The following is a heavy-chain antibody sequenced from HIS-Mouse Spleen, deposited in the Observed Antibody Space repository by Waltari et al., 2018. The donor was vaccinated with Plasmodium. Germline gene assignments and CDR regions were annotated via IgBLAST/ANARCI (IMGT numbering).Heavy chain of an antibody. CDR1: GFTFSSNW. D-gene: IGHD6-13*01. CDR2: IKQDGREK. Sequence: EVQLVESGGGLVQPGGSLRLSCAASGFTFSSNWMSWVRQAPGKGLEWVANIKQDGREKYYVDSVKGRFTISRDNAKNSLYLQMNSLRAEDTAVYYCASSWYWYFDLWGRGTLVTVSS. CDR3: ASSWYWYFDL. V-gene: IGHV3-7*01. J-gene: IGHJ2*01.